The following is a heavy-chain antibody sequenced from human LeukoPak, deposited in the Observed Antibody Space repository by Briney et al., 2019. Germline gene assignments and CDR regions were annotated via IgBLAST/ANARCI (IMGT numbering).Heavy chain of an antibody. Sequence: GASVKVSCKASGYTFTSYDISWVRQAPGQGLEWMGWISTYNGNTNYAQKLQGRVTMTTDTITTTAYMELRSLKSDDTAVYYCARLGPYLGYYDSSGLPLDYWGQGTLVTVSS. CDR3: ARLGPYLGYYDSSGLPLDY. J-gene: IGHJ4*02. V-gene: IGHV1-18*01. D-gene: IGHD3-22*01. CDR2: ISTYNGNT. CDR1: GYTFTSYD.